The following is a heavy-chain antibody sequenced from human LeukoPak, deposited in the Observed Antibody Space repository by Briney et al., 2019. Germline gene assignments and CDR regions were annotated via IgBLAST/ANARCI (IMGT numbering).Heavy chain of an antibody. CDR3: AIGGDSTTSCYRCFDY. J-gene: IGHJ4*02. V-gene: IGHV5-51*01. D-gene: IGHD2-2*02. CDR1: GSRFTSYW. CDR2: IYPDDSDT. Sequence: GGSLKISCKGSGSRFTSYWIGWVRRMPGKGLEWMGLIYPDDSDTRYSPSFHGQVTISADKSISTDYLQWSSLKASDTAMYYCAIGGDSTTSCYRCFDYWGQGTLVTVSS.